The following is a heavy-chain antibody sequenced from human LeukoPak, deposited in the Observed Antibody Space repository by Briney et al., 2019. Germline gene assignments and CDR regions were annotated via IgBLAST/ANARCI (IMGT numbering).Heavy chain of an antibody. CDR2: ISSTSTYI. CDR3: ARSAYSTRGDYFDY. Sequence: PGGSLRLSCAASGFTFSDYYMNWVRQAPGKGLEWVSSISSTSTYIYYADSVKGRFTISRDNAKNSLYLQMNSLRGEDTAVYYCARSAYSTRGDYFDYWGQGTLVTVSS. V-gene: IGHV3-21*01. CDR1: GFTFSDYY. D-gene: IGHD6-13*01. J-gene: IGHJ4*02.